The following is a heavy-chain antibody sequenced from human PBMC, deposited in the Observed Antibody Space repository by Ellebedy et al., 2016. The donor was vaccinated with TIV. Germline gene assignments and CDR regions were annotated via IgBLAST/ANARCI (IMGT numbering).Heavy chain of an antibody. CDR3: ARISSGWGFDY. D-gene: IGHD6-19*01. CDR1: GFSLSTSRLS. J-gene: IGHJ4*02. V-gene: IGHV2-70*17. Sequence: SGPTLVNPTQTLTLTCTFSGFSLSTSRLSVSWIRQPPGKALEWLARIDLDDDKFYSTSLRTRVTISKDNSENQVVLTMTNMDPEDTATYYCARISSGWGFDYWGQGALVTVSS. CDR2: IDLDDDK.